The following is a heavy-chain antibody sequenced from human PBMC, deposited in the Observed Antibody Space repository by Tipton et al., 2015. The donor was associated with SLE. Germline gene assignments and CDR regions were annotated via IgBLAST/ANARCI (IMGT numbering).Heavy chain of an antibody. CDR2: INQDGSET. J-gene: IGHJ3*01. CDR3: TKRNGFLWGCDD. Sequence: SLRLSCAVSEFDDSWLSWVRQAPGKGLEWVANINQDGSETNYVDFVRGRFTISRDNAKNLLYLQMNNLRTEDTALYYCTKRNGFLWGCDDWGHGTMVTVSS. V-gene: IGHV3-7*01. CDR1: EFDDSW. D-gene: IGHD3-16*01.